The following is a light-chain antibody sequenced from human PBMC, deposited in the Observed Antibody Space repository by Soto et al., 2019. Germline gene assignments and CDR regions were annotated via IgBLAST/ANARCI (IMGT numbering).Light chain of an antibody. CDR3: QQRSNWPPSLT. Sequence: EIVLTQSPATLSLSPGERATLSCRASQSVSSYLAWYQQKPGQAPRLLIYDASNRATGIPAGFSGGGSRTDFPLTISSLEPEDFAVYYCQQRSNWPPSLTFGGGTKVEIK. CDR2: DAS. CDR1: QSVSSY. V-gene: IGKV3-11*01. J-gene: IGKJ4*01.